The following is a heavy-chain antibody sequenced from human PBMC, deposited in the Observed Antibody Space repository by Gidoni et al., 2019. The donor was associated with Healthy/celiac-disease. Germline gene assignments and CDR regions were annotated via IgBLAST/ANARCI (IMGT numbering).Heavy chain of an antibody. V-gene: IGHV3-33*01. J-gene: IGHJ5*02. CDR1: GFTFSSYG. CDR2: IWYDGSNK. Sequence: QVQLVESGGGVVQPGRSLRLSCAASGFTFSSYGMHWVRQAPGKGLEWVAVIWYDGSNKYYADSVKGRFTISRDNSKNTLYLQMNSLRAEDTAVYYCAREYLAAANWFDPWGQGTLVTVSS. CDR3: AREYLAAANWFDP. D-gene: IGHD6-13*01.